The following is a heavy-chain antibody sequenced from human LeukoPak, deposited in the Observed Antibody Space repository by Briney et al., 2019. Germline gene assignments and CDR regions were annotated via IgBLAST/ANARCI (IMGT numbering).Heavy chain of an antibody. D-gene: IGHD2-2*01. Sequence: GGSLRLSCAASGFTVSNTYMSWVRQAPGKGLEWVSLIYSGGGTYSADSVKGRFTISRDISKNSLYLQMNSLRAEDTAVYYCARGGIVVVPAAPNWFDPWGQGTLVTVSS. CDR1: GFTVSNTY. J-gene: IGHJ5*02. CDR2: IYSGGGT. V-gene: IGHV3-53*01. CDR3: ARGGIVVVPAAPNWFDP.